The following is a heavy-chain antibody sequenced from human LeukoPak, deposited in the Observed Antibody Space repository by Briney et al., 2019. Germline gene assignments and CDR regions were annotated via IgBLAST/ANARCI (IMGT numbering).Heavy chain of an antibody. D-gene: IGHD6-13*01. CDR1: GGSISSYY. V-gene: IGHV4-4*07. J-gene: IGHJ4*02. CDR3: AREQKSSSWYGQIDY. CDR2: IYTSGST. Sequence: SETLPLTCTVSGGSISSYYWSWIRQPAGKGLEWIGRIYTSGSTNYNPSLKSRVTMSVDTSKNQFSLKLSSVTAADTAVYYCAREQKSSSWYGQIDYWGQGTLVTVSS.